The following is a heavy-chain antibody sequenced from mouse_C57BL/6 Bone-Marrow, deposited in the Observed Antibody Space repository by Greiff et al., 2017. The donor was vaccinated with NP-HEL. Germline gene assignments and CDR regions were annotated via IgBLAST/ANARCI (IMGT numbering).Heavy chain of an antibody. V-gene: IGHV1-39*01. CDR1: GYSFTDYN. CDR3: ANYYGSSFYAMDY. Sequence: EVHLVESGPELVKPGASVKISCKASGYSFTDYNMNWVKQSNGKSLEWIGVINPNYGTTSYNQKFKGKATLTVDQSSSTAYMQLNSLTSEDSAVYYCANYYGSSFYAMDYWGQGTSVTVSS. J-gene: IGHJ4*01. CDR2: INPNYGTT. D-gene: IGHD1-1*01.